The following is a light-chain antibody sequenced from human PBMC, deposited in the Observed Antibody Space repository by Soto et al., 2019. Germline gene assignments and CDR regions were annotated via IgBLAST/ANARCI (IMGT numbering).Light chain of an antibody. CDR3: QQRSNWHPST. V-gene: IGKV3D-11*02. J-gene: IGKJ5*01. Sequence: IVMTRSRANLSVSPVARANISCKASQSVHNFLAWYQQKPGQATRLIIYGASNRADGIPARFSGSGSGTDFTLPVNSLEPEDFAVYSCQQRSNWHPSTFGQGTRLEIK. CDR2: GAS. CDR1: QSVHNF.